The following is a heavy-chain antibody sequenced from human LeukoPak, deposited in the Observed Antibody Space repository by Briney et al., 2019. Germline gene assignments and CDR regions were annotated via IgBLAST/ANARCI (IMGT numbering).Heavy chain of an antibody. D-gene: IGHD6-19*01. J-gene: IGHJ3*02. CDR3: ARRLDSSGWYGGAFDI. CDR2: IYTSGST. CDR1: GGSISSYY. Sequence: PSETLSLTCTVSGGSISSYYWSWIRQPAGKGLEWIGRIYTSGSTYYNPSLKSRVTISVDTSKNQFSLKLSSVTAADTAVYYCARRLDSSGWYGGAFDIWGQGTMVTVSS. V-gene: IGHV4-4*07.